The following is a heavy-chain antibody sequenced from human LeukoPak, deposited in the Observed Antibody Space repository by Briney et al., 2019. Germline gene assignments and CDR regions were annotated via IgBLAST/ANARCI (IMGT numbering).Heavy chain of an antibody. J-gene: IGHJ4*02. CDR3: ARVLWSGSYLGY. CDR1: GFTVSSNY. V-gene: IGHV3-53*01. CDR2: IYSGGSGGST. D-gene: IGHD1-26*01. Sequence: PGGSLRLSCAASGFTVSSNYMSWVRQAPGKGLEWVSVIYSGGSGGSTYYADSVKGRFTISRDNAKNSLYLQMNSLRAEDTAVYYCARVLWSGSYLGYWGQGTLVTVSS.